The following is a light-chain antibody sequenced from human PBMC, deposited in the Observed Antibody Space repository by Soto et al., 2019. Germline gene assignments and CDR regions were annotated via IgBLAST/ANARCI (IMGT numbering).Light chain of an antibody. CDR1: SSGVGGFNY. CDR3: CSYAGSYIFYV. J-gene: IGLJ1*01. V-gene: IGLV2-11*01. CDR2: DVN. Sequence: QSALTQPRSVSGSPGQSVTISCTGTSSGVGGFNYVSWYQQHPGKAPKLMIYDVNKRPSGVPDRFSGSKSGNTASLTISGLQADDEADYYCCSYAGSYIFYVFGTGTKVTVL.